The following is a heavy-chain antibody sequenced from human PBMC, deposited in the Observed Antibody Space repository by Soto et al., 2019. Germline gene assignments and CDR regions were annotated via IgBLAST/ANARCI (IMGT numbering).Heavy chain of an antibody. CDR1: GYTFTTCD. Sequence: ASVKVSCKASGYTFTTCDIHWVRQAPGRGLEWMGWMNPYTGKTGNAQRSQGRVTMTRDTSISTAYMEVSSLRSEDTGVYYCVRRKERSGPHYFDAWGQGTLVTVSS. V-gene: IGHV1-8*02. J-gene: IGHJ4*02. D-gene: IGHD6-25*01. CDR2: MNPYTGKT. CDR3: VRRKERSGPHYFDA.